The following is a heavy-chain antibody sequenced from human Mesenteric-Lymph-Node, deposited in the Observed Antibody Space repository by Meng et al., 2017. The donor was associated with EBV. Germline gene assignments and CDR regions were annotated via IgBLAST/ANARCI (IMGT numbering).Heavy chain of an antibody. V-gene: IGHV3-74*03. J-gene: IGHJ4*02. CDR2: INEDGATT. CDR3: SRDLAGSDDY. CDR1: EFTFSSYW. Sequence: AQLVESGGXXVXPGXAPXLSCAASEFTFSSYWMHWVRQAPGEGLVWVSRINEDGATTTYADSVKGRFTISRDNAKNTLYLQMNSLRAEDTAVYYCSRDLAGSDDYWGQGTLVTVSS. D-gene: IGHD1-14*01.